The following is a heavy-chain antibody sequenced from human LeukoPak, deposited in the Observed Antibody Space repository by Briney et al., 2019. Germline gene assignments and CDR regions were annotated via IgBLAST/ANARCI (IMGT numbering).Heavy chain of an antibody. D-gene: IGHD4-17*01. Sequence: SETLSLTCTVSGGSISSYYWSWIRHPPGKGLEWIGYIYYSGSTNYNPSLKSRVTISVDTSKNQFSLKLTSVTAADTAVYYCARGATTTSRRFDPWGQGTLVTVSS. CDR3: ARGATTTSRRFDP. CDR2: IYYSGST. V-gene: IGHV4-59*01. CDR1: GGSISSYY. J-gene: IGHJ5*02.